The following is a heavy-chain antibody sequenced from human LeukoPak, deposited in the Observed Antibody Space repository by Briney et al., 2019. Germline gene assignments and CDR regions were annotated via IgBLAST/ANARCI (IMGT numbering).Heavy chain of an antibody. CDR2: ISGSGGNT. CDR3: ARDSRDGYNYVNWYFDL. CDR1: GFTFSSCA. D-gene: IGHD5-24*01. J-gene: IGHJ2*01. Sequence: GGSLRLSCAASGFTFSSCAMTWVRQAPGKGLEWVSGISGSGGNTYYADSVKGRFTISRDNSKNTLYLQMNSLRAEDTAVYYCARDSRDGYNYVNWYFDLWGRGTLVTVSS. V-gene: IGHV3-23*01.